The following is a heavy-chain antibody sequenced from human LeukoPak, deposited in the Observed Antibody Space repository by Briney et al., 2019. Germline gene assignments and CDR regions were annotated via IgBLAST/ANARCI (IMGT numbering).Heavy chain of an antibody. CDR1: GFSFDDYA. CDR2: TSPDEGLK. J-gene: IGHJ4*02. V-gene: IGHV3-30*04. CDR3: TRDPILGAPDYFDY. Sequence: GGSLRLSCAASGFSFDDYAMHWVRQAPGKGLEWVAVTSPDEGLKFYGDSVKGRFTISRDNSKNTMYLQMNNLREEDTAVYYCTRDPILGAPDYFDYWGQGTLVTVSS. D-gene: IGHD1-26*01.